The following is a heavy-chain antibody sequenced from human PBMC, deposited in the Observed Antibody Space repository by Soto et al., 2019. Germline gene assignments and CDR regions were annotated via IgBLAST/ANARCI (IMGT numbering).Heavy chain of an antibody. D-gene: IGHD6-13*01. V-gene: IGHV3-49*03. J-gene: IGHJ4*02. CDR1: GFTFADYA. CDR3: TRGGAVAAPYY. CDR2: IRSQTYGGTT. Sequence: PGGSLRLSCTASGFTFADYAVSWFRQAPGKGLEWVGFIRSQTYGGTTEYAPSVKGRFTISRDDSKIIAYLQMNSLKTEDTAVYFCTRGGAVAAPYYWGQGTLVTVSS.